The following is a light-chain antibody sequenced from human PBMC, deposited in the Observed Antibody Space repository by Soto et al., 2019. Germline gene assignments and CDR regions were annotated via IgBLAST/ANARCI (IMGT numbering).Light chain of an antibody. CDR1: QSVNNY. J-gene: IGKJ1*01. Sequence: ETVRTQSPATLSVSPGERATLSCRASQSVNNYLAWYQQKPGQAPRLLIYGASNRATGIPDRFSGSGSGTDFTLTISRLEPEDFAVYYCQQYGGSGTFGQGTKVDIK. CDR2: GAS. CDR3: QQYGGSGT. V-gene: IGKV3-20*01.